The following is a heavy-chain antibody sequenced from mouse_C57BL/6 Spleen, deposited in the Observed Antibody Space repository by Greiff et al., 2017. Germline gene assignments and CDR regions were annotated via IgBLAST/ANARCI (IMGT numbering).Heavy chain of an antibody. J-gene: IGHJ1*03. CDR2: IYPGSGST. CDR1: GYTFTSYW. CDR3: ARWIRVLGLNYYGSSDEGYFDV. Sequence: QVQLQQPGAELVKPGASVKMSCKASGYTFTSYWITWVKQRPGQGLEWIGDIYPGSGSTNYNEKFKSKATLTVDTSSSTAYMQLSSLTSEDSAVYYCARWIRVLGLNYYGSSDEGYFDVWGTGTTVTVSS. D-gene: IGHD1-1*01. V-gene: IGHV1-55*01.